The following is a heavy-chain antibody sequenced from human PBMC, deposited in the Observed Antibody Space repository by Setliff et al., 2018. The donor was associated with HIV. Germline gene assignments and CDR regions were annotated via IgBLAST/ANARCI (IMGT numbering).Heavy chain of an antibody. Sequence: LSLTCTVSGGSISSYYWSWIRQPPGKGLEWIGYIYYSGSTNYNPSLKSRVSMSLDTSKNQFSLRLTSVAAADTAVYYCARHVGYSSSSLDYWGQGTLVTVSS. CDR1: GGSISSYY. D-gene: IGHD6-6*01. J-gene: IGHJ4*02. V-gene: IGHV4-59*08. CDR2: IYYSGST. CDR3: ARHVGYSSSSLDY.